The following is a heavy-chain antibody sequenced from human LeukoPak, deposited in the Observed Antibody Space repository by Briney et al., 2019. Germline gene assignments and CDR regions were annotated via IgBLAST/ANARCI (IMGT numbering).Heavy chain of an antibody. CDR3: AKGYAAAGTRPRGLGYGMDV. Sequence: GRSLRLSCAASGFTFSSYGMHWVRQAPGKGLEWVAVISYDGSNKYYADSVKGRFTISRDNSKNTLYLQMNSLRAEDTAVYYCAKGYAAAGTRPRGLGYGMDVWGKGTTVTVSS. CDR1: GFTFSSYG. V-gene: IGHV3-30*18. CDR2: ISYDGSNK. J-gene: IGHJ6*04. D-gene: IGHD6-13*01.